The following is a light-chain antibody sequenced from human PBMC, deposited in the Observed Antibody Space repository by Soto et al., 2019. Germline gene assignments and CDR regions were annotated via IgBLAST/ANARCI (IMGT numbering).Light chain of an antibody. CDR2: MNI. CDR3: FAWVDNLSSRV. V-gene: IGLV1-47*01. Sequence: QSVLTQPPSLSGTPGQTVTISCIGSRSNIGSAIDHCYQQLPPTTAKHLIYMNIHRRSGVPARFSGSTSGAYASLVITGRLPEDEADDYCFAWVDNLSSRVFGGGTKLTVL. CDR1: RSNIGSAI. J-gene: IGLJ2*01.